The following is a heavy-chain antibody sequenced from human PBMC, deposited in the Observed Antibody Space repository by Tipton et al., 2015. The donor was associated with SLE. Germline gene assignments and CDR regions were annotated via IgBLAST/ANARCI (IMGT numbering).Heavy chain of an antibody. CDR3: ARSKIAARPSYFDY. CDR2: IKQDGSEK. V-gene: IGHV3-7*01. Sequence: GSLRLSCAASGFTFSSYWMSWVRQAPGKGLEWVANIKQDGSEKYYVDSVKGRFTISRDNAKNTLYLQMNSLRAEDTAVYYCARSKIAARPSYFDYWGQGTLVTVSS. J-gene: IGHJ4*02. CDR1: GFTFSSYW. D-gene: IGHD6-6*01.